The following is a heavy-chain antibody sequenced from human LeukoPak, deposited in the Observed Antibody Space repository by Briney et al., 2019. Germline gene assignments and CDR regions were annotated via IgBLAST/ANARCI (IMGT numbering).Heavy chain of an antibody. J-gene: IGHJ4*02. V-gene: IGHV3-74*01. CDR1: GFTFSYYG. D-gene: IGHD3-10*01. CDR3: AKDRALYGSGKYYFDY. Sequence: GGSLKLSCAASGFTFSYYGMHWVRQAPGKGLVWVSRINSDGSSTSYADSVKGRFTISRDDSKNMLYLQMNSLIAEDTAVYYCAKDRALYGSGKYYFDYWGQGTLVTVSS. CDR2: INSDGSST.